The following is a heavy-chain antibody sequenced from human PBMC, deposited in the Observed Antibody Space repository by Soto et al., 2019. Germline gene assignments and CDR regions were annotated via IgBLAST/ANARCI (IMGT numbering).Heavy chain of an antibody. Sequence: SMKVSCTAAGDTFSSYAISWVRQAPGQGLEWMGGIIPIFGTANSAQKFQGRVTITADESTSIVNMELSSLRSEDTAVYYCARALRGRYYGMDVWGQGTTVTVSS. J-gene: IGHJ6*02. CDR3: ARALRGRYYGMDV. V-gene: IGHV1-69*01. CDR1: GDTFSSYA. CDR2: IIPIFGTA. D-gene: IGHD5-12*01.